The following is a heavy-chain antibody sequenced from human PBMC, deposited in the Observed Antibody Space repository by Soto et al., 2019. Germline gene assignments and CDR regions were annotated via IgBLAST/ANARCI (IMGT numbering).Heavy chain of an antibody. D-gene: IGHD6-13*01. V-gene: IGHV3-66*01. CDR2: IYSGGST. CDR1: GFTVSSNY. Sequence: EVQLVESGGGLVQPGGSLRLSCAASGFTVSSNYMSWVRQAPGKGLEWVSVIYSGGSTYYADSVKGRFTISRDNSKNTLYLQMNSLRAEDTAVYYCAIICAGYSSSWSSYYFDYWGQGTLVTVSS. CDR3: AIICAGYSSSWSSYYFDY. J-gene: IGHJ4*02.